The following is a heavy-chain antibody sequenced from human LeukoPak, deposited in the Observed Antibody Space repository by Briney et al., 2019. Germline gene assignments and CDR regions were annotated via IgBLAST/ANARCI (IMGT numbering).Heavy chain of an antibody. CDR2: ISSSSSTI. V-gene: IGHV3-48*01. J-gene: IGHJ6*03. CDR1: GFTFSSYS. Sequence: PGGSLRLSCAASGFTFSSYSMNWVRQAPGKGLEWVSYISSSSSTIYYADSVKGRFTISRDNAKNSLYLQMNSLRAEDTAVYYCAKDFGGAHSGSYSVYYYYYMDVWGKGTTVTISS. D-gene: IGHD1-26*01. CDR3: AKDFGGAHSGSYSVYYYYYMDV.